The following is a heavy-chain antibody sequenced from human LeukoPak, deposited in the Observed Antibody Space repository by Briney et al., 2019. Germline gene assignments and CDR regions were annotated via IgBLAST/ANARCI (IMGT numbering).Heavy chain of an antibody. CDR3: ATDHVWFGELYRDY. CDR2: IRYDGSNK. J-gene: IGHJ4*02. CDR1: GFTFSKYW. V-gene: IGHV3-30*02. D-gene: IGHD3-10*01. Sequence: GGSLRLSCAASGFTFSKYWMSWVRQAPGKGLAWVAFIRYDGSNKYYADSVKGRFTISRDNSKNTLYLQMNSLRAEDTAVYYCATDHVWFGELYRDYWGQGTLVTVSS.